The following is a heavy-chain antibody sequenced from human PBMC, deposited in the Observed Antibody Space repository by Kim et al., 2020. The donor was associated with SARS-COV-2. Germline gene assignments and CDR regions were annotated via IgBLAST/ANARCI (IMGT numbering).Heavy chain of an antibody. CDR1: GYTFTSYG. V-gene: IGHV1-18*01. J-gene: IGHJ4*02. CDR3: VRDPSLMITFGGVIAHYYFDY. Sequence: ASVKVSCKASGYTFTSYGISWVRQAPGQGLEWMGWISAYNGNTNYAQKLQGRVTMTTDTSTSTAYMELRSLRSDDTAVYYCVRDPSLMITFGGVIAHYYFDYWGQGTLVTVSS. D-gene: IGHD3-16*02. CDR2: ISAYNGNT.